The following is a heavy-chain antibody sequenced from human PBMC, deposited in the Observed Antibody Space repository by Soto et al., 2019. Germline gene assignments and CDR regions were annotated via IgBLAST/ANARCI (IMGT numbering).Heavy chain of an antibody. D-gene: IGHD2-2*01. Sequence: EQLQESGPGLVKPSETLSLTCTVSGASISDYFWSWIRQPAGKGLEWIGRLYSSGTTGYNPSLRSRVTISVDTSKSQFSLKLTSVTAADTAVYYCVRGAGQPCFDPWGQGILVSVSS. CDR1: GASISDYF. CDR3: VRGAGQPCFDP. J-gene: IGHJ5*02. CDR2: LYSSGTT. V-gene: IGHV4-4*07.